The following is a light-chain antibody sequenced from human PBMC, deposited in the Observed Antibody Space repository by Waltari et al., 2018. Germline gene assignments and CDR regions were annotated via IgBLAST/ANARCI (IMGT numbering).Light chain of an antibody. Sequence: TQDPAVSVAMGQTVRITCQGDSLRSYYARVYPQRPGQAPILAMYDKNSRPSGFPDRFSGSSSDDTASLTITGAQAEDEAYYYCHSRDASGSGGAFGGGTKLTVL. V-gene: IGLV3-19*01. CDR2: DKN. CDR1: SLRSYY. CDR3: HSRDASGSGGA. J-gene: IGLJ2*01.